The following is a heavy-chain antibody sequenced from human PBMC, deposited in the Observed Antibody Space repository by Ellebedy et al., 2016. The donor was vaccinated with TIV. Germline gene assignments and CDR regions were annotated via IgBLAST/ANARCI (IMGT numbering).Heavy chain of an antibody. J-gene: IGHJ4*02. D-gene: IGHD3-10*01. CDR3: ANYRYYAASG. CDR2: ISGSGGST. CDR1: GFTFSNYF. V-gene: IGHV3-23*01. Sequence: GESLKISCAASGFTFSNYFMSSVRQAPGKGLEWVSAISGSGGSTYYADSVKGRLTISRDNSKNTLYLQMNSLRAEDTAVYYCANYRYYAASGWGQGTLVTVSS.